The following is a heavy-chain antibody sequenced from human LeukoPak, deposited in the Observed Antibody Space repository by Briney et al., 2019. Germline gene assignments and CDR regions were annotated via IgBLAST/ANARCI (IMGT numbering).Heavy chain of an antibody. CDR3: ARVAYDSSGYPLVFDY. Sequence: SETLSLTCAVSGDSISSGGYSWSWIRQPPGKGLEWIGYIYYSGNTYYNPSLKSRVTISVDTSKNQFSLKLNSVTAADTAVYYCARVAYDSSGYPLVFDYWGQGTLVTVSS. CDR1: GDSISSGGYS. J-gene: IGHJ4*02. CDR2: IYYSGNT. V-gene: IGHV4-30-4*07. D-gene: IGHD3-22*01.